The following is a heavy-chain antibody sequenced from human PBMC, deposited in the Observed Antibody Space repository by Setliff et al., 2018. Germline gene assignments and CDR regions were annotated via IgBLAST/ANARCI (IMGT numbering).Heavy chain of an antibody. J-gene: IGHJ6*02. D-gene: IGHD1-1*01. CDR2: ITPIFETA. V-gene: IGHV1-69*06. CDR3: ARDSVTLGQLERRGGWHYYGMDV. Sequence: GASVKVSCKASGGTFSGYAFSWVRQAPGQGLEWIGGITPIFETAHYAEKFRDRVTITADKSTTTVHMELSSLTSEDTAVYFCARDSVTLGQLERRGGWHYYGMDVWGQGITVTVSS. CDR1: GGTFSGYA.